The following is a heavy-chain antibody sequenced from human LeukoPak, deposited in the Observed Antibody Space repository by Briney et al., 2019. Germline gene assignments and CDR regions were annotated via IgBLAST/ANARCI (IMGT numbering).Heavy chain of an antibody. D-gene: IGHD3-10*01. V-gene: IGHV4-61*02. CDR2: IYTSGST. CDR3: ARGGYYGSGNDFRFDP. Sequence: PSETLSLTCTVSGGSISSGSYYWSWIRQPAGKGLEWIGRIYTSGSTNYNPSLKSRVTISLDTPKNQFSLKLSSVTAADTAVYYCARGGYYGSGNDFRFDPWGQGTLVTVSS. CDR1: GGSISSGSYY. J-gene: IGHJ5*02.